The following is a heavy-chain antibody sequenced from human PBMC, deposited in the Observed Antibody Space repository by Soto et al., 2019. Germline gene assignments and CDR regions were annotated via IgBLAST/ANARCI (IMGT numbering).Heavy chain of an antibody. J-gene: IGHJ4*02. CDR3: ARAGGTTVTGIWHFDS. V-gene: IGHV3-33*01. CDR2: ICDDGTQK. D-gene: IGHD4-17*01. Sequence: CLSPSCEASGSTFNTYSMHWVRQPPGKGLEWLAAICDDGTQKYYADSVKGRFIIARDNSKKTLYLEMNSLRAEDTAVYYCARAGGTTVTGIWHFDSWGQGTLVTVSS. CDR1: GSTFNTYS.